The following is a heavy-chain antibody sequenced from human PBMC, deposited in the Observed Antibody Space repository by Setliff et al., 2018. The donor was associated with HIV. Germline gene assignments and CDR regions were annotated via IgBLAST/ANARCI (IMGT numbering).Heavy chain of an antibody. CDR1: GFTFSSYS. CDR2: ISSSSSTI. D-gene: IGHD1-26*01. J-gene: IGHJ6*03. Sequence: HPGGSLRLSCAASGFTFSSYSMNWVRQAPGKGLEWVSYISSSSSTIYYADSVKGRFTISRDNAKNSLYLQMNSLRAEDTAVYYCARVSELLAYYMDVWGKGTTVTDSS. CDR3: ARVSELLAYYMDV. V-gene: IGHV3-48*01.